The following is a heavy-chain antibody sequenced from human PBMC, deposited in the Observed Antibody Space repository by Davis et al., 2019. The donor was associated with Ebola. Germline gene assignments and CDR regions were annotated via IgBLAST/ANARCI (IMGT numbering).Heavy chain of an antibody. V-gene: IGHV1-2*06. J-gene: IGHJ4*02. D-gene: IGHD6-6*01. CDR3: ARGRYVTSSLDY. CDR2: INPNSGGT. CDR1: GYTFSSYG. Sequence: ASVKVSCKASGYTFSSYGISWVRQAPGQGLEWMGRINPNSGGTNYAQKFQGRVTMTRDTSISTAYMELSRLRSDDTAVYYCARGRYVTSSLDYWGQGTLVTVSS.